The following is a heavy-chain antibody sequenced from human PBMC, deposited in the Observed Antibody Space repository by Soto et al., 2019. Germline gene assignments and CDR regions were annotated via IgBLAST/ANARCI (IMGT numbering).Heavy chain of an antibody. CDR1: GGSISSYY. CDR2: IYYSGST. D-gene: IGHD3-22*01. J-gene: IGHJ4*02. CDR3: ARRGYDSSGSLDY. V-gene: IGHV4-59*01. Sequence: PSETLSLTCTVSGGSISSYYWSWIRQPPGKGLEWIGYIYYSGSTNYNPSLKSRVTISVDTSKNQFSLELSSVTAADTAVYYCARRGYDSSGSLDYWGQRTLVTVSS.